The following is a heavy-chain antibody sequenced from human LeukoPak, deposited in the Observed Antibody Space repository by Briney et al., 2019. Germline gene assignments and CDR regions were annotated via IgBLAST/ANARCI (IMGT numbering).Heavy chain of an antibody. CDR3: AVSNWMDP. Sequence: GGSLRLSCAAPGFTFSDYWVHWVRQAPGKGLVWVSCISFDGSTTYADSVKGRFTISRDNAKNTVHLQMDSLTVEDTAVYYCAVSNWMDPWGQGTLVTVSS. CDR1: GFTFSDYW. V-gene: IGHV3-74*01. CDR2: ISFDGST. J-gene: IGHJ5*02.